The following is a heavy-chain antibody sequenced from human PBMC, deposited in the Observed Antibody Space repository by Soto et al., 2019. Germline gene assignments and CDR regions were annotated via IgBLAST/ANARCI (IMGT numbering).Heavy chain of an antibody. Sequence: PXGSLGLSCAASGFTFSSYWMHWVRQAPGKGLVWVSRINSDGSSTSYADSVKGRFTISRDNAKNTLYLQMNSLRAEDTAVYYCARRSFNLGYGMDVWGQGTTVTVSS. CDR2: INSDGSST. J-gene: IGHJ6*02. D-gene: IGHD1-26*01. CDR1: GFTFSSYW. CDR3: ARRSFNLGYGMDV. V-gene: IGHV3-74*01.